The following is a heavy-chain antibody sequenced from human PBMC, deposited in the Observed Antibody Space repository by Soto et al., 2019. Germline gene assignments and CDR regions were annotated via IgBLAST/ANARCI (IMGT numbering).Heavy chain of an antibody. D-gene: IGHD6-19*01. Sequence: LGESLKISCKGSGYSFTSYWISWVRQMPGKGLEGMGRIDPSDSYTNYSPSFQGHVTISADKSISTAYLQWSSLKASDTAMYYCARIGYSSGWYVHYYYYCMDVWGQGTTVTVSS. J-gene: IGHJ6*02. CDR2: IDPSDSYT. CDR1: GYSFTSYW. V-gene: IGHV5-10-1*01. CDR3: ARIGYSSGWYVHYYYYCMDV.